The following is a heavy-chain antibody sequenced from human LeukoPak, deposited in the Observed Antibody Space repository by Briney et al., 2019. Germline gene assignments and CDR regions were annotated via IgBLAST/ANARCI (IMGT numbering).Heavy chain of an antibody. CDR1: GFTLNNNW. Sequence: PGGSLRLSCAASGFTLNNNWMTWVRQAPGKGLEWVASVKKDASEKYYVDSVKGRFTISRDNAKNSLYLQMNSLRVEDTAVYYCVRGPPYGSRSDYFDCWGQGTLVTVSS. J-gene: IGHJ4*02. CDR3: VRGPPYGSRSDYFDC. V-gene: IGHV3-7*01. CDR2: VKKDASEK. D-gene: IGHD3-10*01.